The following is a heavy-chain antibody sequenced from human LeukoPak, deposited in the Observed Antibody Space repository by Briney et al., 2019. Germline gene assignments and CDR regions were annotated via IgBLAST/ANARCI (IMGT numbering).Heavy chain of an antibody. D-gene: IGHD2-15*01. CDR3: ARDGILPRFDY. CDR1: GFTFSSYD. Sequence: HPGGSLRLSCAASGFTFSSYDIHWVRRAPGKGLEWVAMISYAGNNKYYADSVKGRFTISRDNSKNTLYLQMNSLRPEDTAVYYCARDGILPRFDYWGQGTLVTVSS. V-gene: IGHV3-30*04. J-gene: IGHJ4*02. CDR2: ISYAGNNK.